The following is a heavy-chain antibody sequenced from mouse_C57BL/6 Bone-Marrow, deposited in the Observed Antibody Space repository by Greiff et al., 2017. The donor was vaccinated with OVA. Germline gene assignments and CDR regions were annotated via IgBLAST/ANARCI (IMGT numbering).Heavy chain of an antibody. CDR1: GYTFTTYP. J-gene: IGHJ4*01. V-gene: IGHV1-47*01. Sequence: VKLMESGAELVKPGASVKMSCKASGYTFTTYPIEWMKQNHGKSLEWIGNFHPYNDDTKYNEKSKGKATLTVEKSSSTVYLELSRLTSDDSAVYYCAIWLRDAMDYWGQGTSVTVSS. CDR3: AIWLRDAMDY. D-gene: IGHD2-2*01. CDR2: FHPYNDDT.